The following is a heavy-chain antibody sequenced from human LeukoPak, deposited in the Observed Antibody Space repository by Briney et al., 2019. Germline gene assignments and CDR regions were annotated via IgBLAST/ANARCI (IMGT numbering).Heavy chain of an antibody. CDR2: ISGSGTST. CDR1: GFTFSSSG. V-gene: IGHV3-23*01. CDR3: AKDPLTHAWFDP. Sequence: GGSLRLSCAASGFTFSSSGMTWVRQAPGKGLEWVSSISGSGTSTYYAGSVKGRFTISRDNSKNTLYLQMNSLRAEDTAVYYCAKDPLTHAWFDPWGQGTLVTVSS. J-gene: IGHJ5*02. D-gene: IGHD2-21*02.